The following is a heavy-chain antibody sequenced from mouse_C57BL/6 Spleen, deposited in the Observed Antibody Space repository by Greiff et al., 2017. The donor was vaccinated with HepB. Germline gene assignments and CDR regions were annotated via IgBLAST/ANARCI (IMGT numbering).Heavy chain of an antibody. CDR3: ARGYYGSSSPWYFDV. CDR2: IDPEDGET. V-gene: IGHV14-2*01. J-gene: IGHJ1*03. Sequence: EVKLMESGAELVKPGASVKLSCTASGFNIKDYYMHWVKQRTEQGLEWIGRIDPEDGETKYAPKFQGKATITADTSSNTAYLQLSSLTSEDTAVYYCARGYYGSSSPWYFDVWGTGTTVTVSS. CDR1: GFNIKDYY. D-gene: IGHD1-1*01.